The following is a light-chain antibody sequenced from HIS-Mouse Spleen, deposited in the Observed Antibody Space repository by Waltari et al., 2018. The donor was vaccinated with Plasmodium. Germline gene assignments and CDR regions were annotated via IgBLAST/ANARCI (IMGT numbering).Light chain of an antibody. Sequence: SYELTQPPSVSVSPGQTARITCSGDALPKKSAYWYQQKSGQAPVLGIYEDSKRPSGIPDGFSGASSGTMATLTISGAQVEDEADYFCYSTDSSGNHRVFGGGTKLTVL. V-gene: IGLV3-10*01. CDR2: EDS. CDR1: ALPKKS. J-gene: IGLJ3*02. CDR3: YSTDSSGNHRV.